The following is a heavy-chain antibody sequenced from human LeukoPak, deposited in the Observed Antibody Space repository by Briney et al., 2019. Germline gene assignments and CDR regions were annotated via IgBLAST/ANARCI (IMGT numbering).Heavy chain of an antibody. CDR3: AKGPGAAGN. D-gene: IGHD6-13*01. CDR2: LTTDGGST. J-gene: IGHJ4*02. Sequence: GGSLRLSCAASGFAFSSYDMSWVRQAPGKGLEWVSSLTTDGGSTEYADSVKGRFTISRDNSKNTLYLQMNSLRAEDTAVYYCAKGPGAAGNWGQGTLVTVSS. V-gene: IGHV3-23*01. CDR1: GFAFSSYD.